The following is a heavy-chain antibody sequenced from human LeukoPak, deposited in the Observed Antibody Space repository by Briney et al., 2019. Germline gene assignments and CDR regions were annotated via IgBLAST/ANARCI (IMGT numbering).Heavy chain of an antibody. D-gene: IGHD3-10*01. CDR3: ARDWVESSGTYTDS. J-gene: IGHJ4*02. V-gene: IGHV3-48*03. CDR1: GFTFSSYE. Sequence: PGGSLRLSCAASGFTFSSYEMNWVRQAPGRGLEWVSFISATSGTINYTDSVKGRFTISRDNAQNSLYLQMNGLRDEDTAIYYCARDWVESSGTYTDSWGQGTLVTVSA. CDR2: ISATSGTI.